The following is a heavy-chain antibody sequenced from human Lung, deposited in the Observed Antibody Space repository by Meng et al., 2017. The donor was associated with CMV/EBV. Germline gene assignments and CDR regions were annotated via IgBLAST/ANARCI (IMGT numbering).Heavy chain of an antibody. Sequence: ASVXVSFKSSGYTLTSYDISWVRQATGQGLEWMGWMNPESGNTGYARKFRGRVTFTRSTSITTAYMELTSLRSEDTAVYYCARATRNQLLSDNWGQGTLGTVSS. V-gene: IGHV1-8*01. CDR1: GYTLTSYD. D-gene: IGHD2-2*01. CDR2: MNPESGNT. CDR3: ARATRNQLLSDN. J-gene: IGHJ4*02.